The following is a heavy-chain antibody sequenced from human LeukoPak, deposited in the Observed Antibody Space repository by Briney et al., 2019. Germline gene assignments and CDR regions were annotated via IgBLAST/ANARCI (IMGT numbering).Heavy chain of an antibody. V-gene: IGHV3-23*01. J-gene: IGHJ4*02. D-gene: IGHD5-18*01. CDR2: ITASGDNT. CDR3: AKGNGYTYGPYYFDY. Sequence: GGSLRLSCAASGFTFSSYAMGWVRQAPGKGLEWVSAITASGDNTYYADSVKGRFTISRDNSKNTLYLQMNSLRAEDTAVYYCAKGNGYTYGPYYFDYWGQGTLVTVSS. CDR1: GFTFSSYA.